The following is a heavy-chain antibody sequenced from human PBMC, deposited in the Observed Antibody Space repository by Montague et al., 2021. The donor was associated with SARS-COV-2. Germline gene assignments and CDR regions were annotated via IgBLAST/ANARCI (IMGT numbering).Heavy chain of an antibody. V-gene: IGHV4-59*01. D-gene: IGHD5-24*01. CDR1: GGSISSDY. CDR2: IYYRGTT. Sequence: SETLSLTCSVSGGSISSDYWSWIRQSPGKGLEWIGYIYYRGTTNYNPSLKSRVTFSVDTSKNQFSLKLISVTAADTAAYFCAREDRWNWFDPWGQGVLVTGSS. CDR3: AREDRWNWFDP. J-gene: IGHJ5*02.